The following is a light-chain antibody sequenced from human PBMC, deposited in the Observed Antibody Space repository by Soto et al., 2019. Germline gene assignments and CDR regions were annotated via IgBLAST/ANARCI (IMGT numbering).Light chain of an antibody. CDR2: EVN. CDR1: SRDVGGYNY. CDR3: CSYTGSSTLGEM. Sequence: QSVLTQPASVSGSPGQSITISCNGTSRDVGGYNYVSWYQQHPGKAPKVMIYEVNNRPSGVSDRFSGSKSGNTASLTISGLQAEDEAVYFCCSYTGSSTLGEMFGGGTKLTVL. V-gene: IGLV2-14*01. J-gene: IGLJ3*02.